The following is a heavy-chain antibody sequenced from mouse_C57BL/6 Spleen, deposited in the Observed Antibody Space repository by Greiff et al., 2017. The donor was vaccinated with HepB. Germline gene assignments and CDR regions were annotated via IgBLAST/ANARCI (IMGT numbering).Heavy chain of an antibody. CDR1: GFNIKDDY. CDR2: IDPENGDT. J-gene: IGHJ1*03. V-gene: IGHV14-4*01. Sequence: EVQLQQSGAELVRPGASVKLSCTASGFNIKDDYMHWVKQRPEQGLEWIGWIDPENGDTEYASKFQGKATITADTSSNTAYLQLSSLTSEDTAVYYCTTGNYWYFDVWGTGTTVTGSS. CDR3: TTGNYWYFDV. D-gene: IGHD2-1*01.